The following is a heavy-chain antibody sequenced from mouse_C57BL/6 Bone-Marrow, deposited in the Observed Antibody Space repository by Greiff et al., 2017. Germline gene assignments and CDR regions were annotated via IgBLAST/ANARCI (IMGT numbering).Heavy chain of an antibody. CDR1: GFSLTSYG. Sequence: VQRVESGPGLVQPSQSLSITCTVSGFSLTSYGVHWVRQPPGKGLEWLGVIWSGGSTDYNAAFISRLSISKDNSKSQVFFKMNSLQADDTAIYYCAKNSGNYPLFDYWGQGTTLTVSS. CDR3: AKNSGNYPLFDY. CDR2: IWSGGST. V-gene: IGHV2-4*01. D-gene: IGHD2-1*01. J-gene: IGHJ2*01.